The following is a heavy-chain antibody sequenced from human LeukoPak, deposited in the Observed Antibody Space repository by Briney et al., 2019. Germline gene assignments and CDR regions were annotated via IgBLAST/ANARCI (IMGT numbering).Heavy chain of an antibody. Sequence: SETLSLTCAVYGGSFSGYYWSWIRQPPGKGLEWIGEINHSGSTNYNPSLKSRVTISVDTSKNQFSLKLSSVTAADTAVYYCARLTYYYGSGSAYGMDVWGQGTTVTVSS. CDR2: INHSGST. V-gene: IGHV4-34*01. D-gene: IGHD3-10*01. J-gene: IGHJ6*02. CDR1: GGSFSGYY. CDR3: ARLTYYYGSGSAYGMDV.